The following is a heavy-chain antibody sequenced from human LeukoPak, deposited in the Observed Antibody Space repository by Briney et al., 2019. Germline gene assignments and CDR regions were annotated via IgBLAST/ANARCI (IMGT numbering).Heavy chain of an antibody. Sequence: GGSLRLSCSASGFTYFSNYPMRWVRRAPGKGLGWVSTISAGGDDTKYAVSVKGRFTISRDNSRDTLFLQMNSLSAEDTGVYFCARDILSGDYSGFWGQGTLVTVSS. V-gene: IGHV3-23*01. D-gene: IGHD3-9*01. J-gene: IGHJ4*02. CDR3: ARDILSGDYSGF. CDR1: GFTYFSNYP. CDR2: ISAGGDDT.